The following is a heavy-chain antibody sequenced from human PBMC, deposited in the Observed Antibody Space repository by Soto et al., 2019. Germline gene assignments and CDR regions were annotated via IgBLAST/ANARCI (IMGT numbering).Heavy chain of an antibody. D-gene: IGHD1-26*01. CDR2: VTGSGANT. CDR1: GFTFSRYA. J-gene: IGHJ4*02. Sequence: EVLLLESGGNLVQPGGSLRLSCAASGFTFSRYAMAWVRQAPGKGLEWVSSVTGSGANTYYADSVMGRFTISRDNSKNTLYLNMHSLGAGDTALYYCAKESDHSGSYEDYFDYWGQGTLVTVSS. CDR3: AKESDHSGSYEDYFDY. V-gene: IGHV3-23*01.